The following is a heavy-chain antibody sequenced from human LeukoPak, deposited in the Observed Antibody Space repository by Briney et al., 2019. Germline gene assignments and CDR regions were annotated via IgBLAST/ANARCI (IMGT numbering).Heavy chain of an antibody. V-gene: IGHV4-59*01. CDR1: GGSISSYY. CDR2: IYYSGST. Sequence: SETLSLTCTVSGGSISSYYWSWIRQPPGKGLEWIGYIYYSGSTNYNPSLKSRVTISVDTSKNQFSLELSSVTAADTAVYYCGGYQDAFDIWGQGTMVTVSS. CDR3: GGYQDAFDI. J-gene: IGHJ3*02. D-gene: IGHD5-18*01.